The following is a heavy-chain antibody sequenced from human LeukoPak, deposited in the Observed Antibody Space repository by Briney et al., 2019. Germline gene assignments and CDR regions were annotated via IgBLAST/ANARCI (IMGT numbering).Heavy chain of an antibody. Sequence: SETLSLTCTVSGGFISTYYWNWIRQPPGKGLEWIGYIYYSGTTNYNPSLKSRVTISVDTSKNQFSLKLSSVTAADTAVYYCASSRQYYYDSSGYYPSDYYYMDVWGKGTTVTISS. CDR1: GGFISTYY. V-gene: IGHV4-59*08. J-gene: IGHJ6*03. D-gene: IGHD3-22*01. CDR2: IYYSGTT. CDR3: ASSRQYYYDSSGYYPSDYYYMDV.